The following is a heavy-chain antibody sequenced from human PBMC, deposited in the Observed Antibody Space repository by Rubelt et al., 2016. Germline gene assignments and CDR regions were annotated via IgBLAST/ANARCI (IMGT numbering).Heavy chain of an antibody. CDR1: GGSFRGYY. V-gene: IGHV4-34*02. CDR2: INHSGST. Sequence: QVQLQQWGAGLLKPSETLSLTCAVYGGSFRGYYWSWIRQPPGKGLEWIGEINHSGSTNYNPSLKSRVTISVDTSKNQFSRKLGSVTAADTAVDYCARGTGIAAALKFDYWGQGTLVTVSS. J-gene: IGHJ4*02. CDR3: ARGTGIAAALKFDY. D-gene: IGHD6-13*01.